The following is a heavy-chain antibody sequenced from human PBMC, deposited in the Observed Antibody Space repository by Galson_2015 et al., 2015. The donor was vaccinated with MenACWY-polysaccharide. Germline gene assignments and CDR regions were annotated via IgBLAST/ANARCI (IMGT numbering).Heavy chain of an antibody. V-gene: IGHV4-59*08. CDR3: ARHALSYDNSGYYYFDY. CDR2: IYYSGST. Sequence: SETLSLTCTVSGDSISSCYWSWIRQPPGKGLEWIGYIYYSGSTNYNPSLKSRVTISVDTSKNQFSLKLSSVTAADTAVYYCARHALSYDNSGYYYFDYWGQGTLVTVSS. J-gene: IGHJ4*02. CDR1: GDSISSCY. D-gene: IGHD3-22*01.